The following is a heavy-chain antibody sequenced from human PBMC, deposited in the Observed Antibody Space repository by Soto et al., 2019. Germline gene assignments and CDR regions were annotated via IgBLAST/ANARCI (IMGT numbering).Heavy chain of an antibody. D-gene: IGHD6-6*01. J-gene: IGHJ5*02. CDR1: GYTFTSYA. V-gene: IGHV1-3*01. Sequence: ASVKVSCKASGYTFTSYAMHWVRQAPGQRLEWMGWINAGNGNTKYSQKFQGRVTITRDTSASTAYMELSSLRSEDTAVYYCARSYRPESCRAALQVNWFYPWGRGSLVTVSS. CDR3: ARSYRPESCRAALQVNWFYP. CDR2: INAGNGNT.